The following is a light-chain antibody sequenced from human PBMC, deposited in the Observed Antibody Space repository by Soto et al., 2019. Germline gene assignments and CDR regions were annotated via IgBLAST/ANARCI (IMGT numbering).Light chain of an antibody. V-gene: IGKV3-15*01. CDR2: GAS. Sequence: EIMMTQSPATLSVSPGERATLSCWASQSVCSNLAWYQQRPGQAPRLLIYGASTRAAGIPARFSGSGSGTDFTLTISGLQSEDSAVYYCQQYNDWPPELTFGGGTEVEIK. J-gene: IGKJ4*01. CDR3: QQYNDWPPELT. CDR1: QSVCSN.